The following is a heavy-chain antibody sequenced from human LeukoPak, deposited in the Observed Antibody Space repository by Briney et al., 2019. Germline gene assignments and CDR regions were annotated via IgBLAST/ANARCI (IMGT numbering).Heavy chain of an antibody. V-gene: IGHV4-38-2*01. Sequence: KPAGSLRLSCAASGFTFSSYMNWVRQPRGKGLECIGSVYYSGNTYYNQSLKTRATISIGTPTSKNQFSLTLSSVTAADTAVYYCARHHAEILVPNDWGQGTLGTVSS. CDR2: VYYSGNT. D-gene: IGHD1-1*01. J-gene: IGHJ4*02. CDR1: GFTFSSY. CDR3: ARHHAEILVPND.